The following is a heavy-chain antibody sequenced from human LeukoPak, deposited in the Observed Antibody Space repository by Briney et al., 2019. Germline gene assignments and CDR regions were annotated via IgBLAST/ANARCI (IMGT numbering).Heavy chain of an antibody. D-gene: IGHD3-22*01. Sequence: GGSLRLSCAASGFTFSSYAMNWVRQAPGKGLEWVSGISGSGGSTYYADSVKGRFTISRDNSKNTLYLQMNSLRAEDTAVYYCAKVYDSSGYYADYFDYWGQGTLVTVSS. V-gene: IGHV3-23*01. J-gene: IGHJ4*02. CDR2: ISGSGGST. CDR1: GFTFSSYA. CDR3: AKVYDSSGYYADYFDY.